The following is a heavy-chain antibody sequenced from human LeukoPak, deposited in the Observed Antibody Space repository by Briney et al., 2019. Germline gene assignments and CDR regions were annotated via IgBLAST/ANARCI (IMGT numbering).Heavy chain of an antibody. J-gene: IGHJ5*02. CDR3: ARAMVRGVQNWFDP. Sequence: SETLSLICTVSGGSISSYYWSWIRQPPGKGLEWIGYIYYSGSTNYNPSLKSRVTISVDTSKNQFSLKLSSVTAADTAVYYCARAMVRGVQNWFDPWGQGTLVTVSS. CDR2: IYYSGST. CDR1: GGSISSYY. D-gene: IGHD3-10*01. V-gene: IGHV4-59*12.